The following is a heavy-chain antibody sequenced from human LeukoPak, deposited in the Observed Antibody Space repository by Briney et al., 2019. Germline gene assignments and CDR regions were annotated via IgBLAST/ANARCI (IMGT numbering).Heavy chain of an antibody. J-gene: IGHJ4*02. Sequence: QPGGSLRLSCAASGFTFSSYAMSWVRQAPGKGLEWVSAISGSGGSTYYADSVKGRFTISRDNSKNTLYLQMNSLRAEDTAVYYCAKVGRKAFRELRWYNWYYFDYWGQGTLVTVSS. CDR3: AKVGRKAFRELRWYNWYYFDY. D-gene: IGHD4-23*01. CDR1: GFTFSSYA. CDR2: ISGSGGST. V-gene: IGHV3-23*01.